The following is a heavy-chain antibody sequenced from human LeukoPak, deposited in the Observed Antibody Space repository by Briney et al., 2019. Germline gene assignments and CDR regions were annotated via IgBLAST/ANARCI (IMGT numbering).Heavy chain of an antibody. Sequence: GGSLRLSCAASGFTFTTYWMAWVRQAPGKGLEWVANINEDGSHKNYLVSVKGRFTISRDNTKNSVFLQMNSLRAEDTAVYYCARDPPHRFTMIEKDSWGQGTLVTVSS. CDR3: ARDPPHRFTMIEKDS. D-gene: IGHD3-22*01. CDR1: GFTFTTYW. J-gene: IGHJ4*02. V-gene: IGHV3-7*01. CDR2: INEDGSHK.